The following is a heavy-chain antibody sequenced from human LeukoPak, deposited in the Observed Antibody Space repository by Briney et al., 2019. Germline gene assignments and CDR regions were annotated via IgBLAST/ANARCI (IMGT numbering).Heavy chain of an antibody. V-gene: IGHV4-38-2*01. CDR2: IYHSGST. J-gene: IGHJ4*02. Sequence: PSETLSLTCAVSGYSISSGYYWGWIRQPPGKGLEWIGSIYHSGSTYYNPSLKSRVTISVDTSKNQFSLKLSSVTAADTAVYYCARIVVVPAALSSYLDYWGQGTLVTVSS. CDR3: ARIVVVPAALSSYLDY. D-gene: IGHD2-2*01. CDR1: GYSISSGYY.